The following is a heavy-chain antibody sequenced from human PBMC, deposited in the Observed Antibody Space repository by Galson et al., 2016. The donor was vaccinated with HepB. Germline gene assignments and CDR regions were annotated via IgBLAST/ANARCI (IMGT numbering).Heavy chain of an antibody. CDR2: ISGSGSYL. CDR1: GFTFSTYN. V-gene: IGHV3-21*01. J-gene: IGHJ6*02. D-gene: IGHD1-1*01. CDR3: SRDHRNVERPDLTYYYGMDV. Sequence: SLRLSCAASGFTFSTYNMNWVRQTPGKGLEWVSSISGSGSYLYYADSVKGRFTISRDNANNSLYLHLSSLRAEDTAGYYCSRDHRNVERPDLTYYYGMDVWGQGTTVTVSS.